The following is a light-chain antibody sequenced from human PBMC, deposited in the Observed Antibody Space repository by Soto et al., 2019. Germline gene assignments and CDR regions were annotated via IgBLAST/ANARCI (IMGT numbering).Light chain of an antibody. Sequence: EIVLTQSPATLSLSPGERATLSCRASQSVSSYLAWYQQKPGQAPRLLIYEASNRATGIPARFSGSGSGTDFALTISSLEPEDFAVYYCHQRSNWPPWTFGQGTKVEIK. CDR1: QSVSSY. J-gene: IGKJ1*01. V-gene: IGKV3-11*01. CDR2: EAS. CDR3: HQRSNWPPWT.